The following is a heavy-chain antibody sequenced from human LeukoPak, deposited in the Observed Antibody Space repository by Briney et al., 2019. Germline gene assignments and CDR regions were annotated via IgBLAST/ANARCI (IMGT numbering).Heavy chain of an antibody. D-gene: IGHD3/OR15-3a*01. CDR2: IYYTGNT. CDR3: ARQTGSGLFILP. V-gene: IGHV4-38-2*02. J-gene: IGHJ4*02. CDR1: GYSIGSGYY. Sequence: SETLSLTCTVSGYSIGSGYYWGWIRQPPGKGLEWIGSIYYTGNTYYNASLKSQVSISIDTSKNQFSLKLTSVTAADTAVYYCARQTGSGLFILPGGQGTLVTVSS.